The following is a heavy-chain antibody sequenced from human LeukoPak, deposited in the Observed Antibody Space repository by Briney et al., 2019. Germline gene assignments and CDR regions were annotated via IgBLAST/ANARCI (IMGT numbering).Heavy chain of an antibody. V-gene: IGHV3-23*01. J-gene: IGHJ5*02. CDR2: ITGSGGTT. D-gene: IGHD1-7*01. Sequence: GRSLRLSCAAAGFTFSSYWMSWVRQAPGKGLDWVAVITGSGGTTYYADSVKGRFTISRDNSKNTLYLEMNSLRAEDTAVYYCAKDRGTVFLNYFDPWGQGTPVTVSS. CDR1: GFTFSSYW. CDR3: AKDRGTVFLNYFDP.